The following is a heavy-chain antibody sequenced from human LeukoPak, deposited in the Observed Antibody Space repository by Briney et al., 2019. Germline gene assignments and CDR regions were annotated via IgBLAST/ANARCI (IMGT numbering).Heavy chain of an antibody. D-gene: IGHD6-13*01. CDR1: GISISRGEYY. V-gene: IGHV4-30-4*01. CDR3: ARGIAAAGDY. CDR2: IYYSGST. Sequence: SETLSLTCTVSGISISRGEYYWSWIRQPPGKGLEWIGYIYYSGSTYYNPSLKSRVTISVDTSKNQFSLKLSSVTAADTAVYYCARGIAAAGDYWGQGTLVTVSS. J-gene: IGHJ4*02.